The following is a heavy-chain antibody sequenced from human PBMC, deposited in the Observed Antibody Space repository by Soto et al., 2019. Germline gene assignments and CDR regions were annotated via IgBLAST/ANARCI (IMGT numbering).Heavy chain of an antibody. CDR2: INPSGGST. D-gene: IGHD3-22*01. Sequence: ASVKVSCKASGYDFSSYAMHWVRQAPGQGLEWMGIINPSGGSTSYAQKFQGRVTMTRDTSTSTVYMELSSLRSEDTAVYYCAGSGYYPNYFDYWGQGTLVTVSS. V-gene: IGHV1-46*03. J-gene: IGHJ4*02. CDR3: AGSGYYPNYFDY. CDR1: GYDFSSYA.